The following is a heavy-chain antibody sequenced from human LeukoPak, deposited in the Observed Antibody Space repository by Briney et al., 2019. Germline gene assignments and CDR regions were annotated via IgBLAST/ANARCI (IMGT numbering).Heavy chain of an antibody. CDR3: TRISRYYDFWSGYYDDYYYMAV. V-gene: IGHV3-49*04. Sequence: PGRSLRLSCTASGFTFGDYAMSWVRQAPGKGLEWVGFIRSKAYGGTTEYAASVKGRFTISRDDSKSIAYLQMNSLTNEDTAVYYCTRISRYYDFWSGYYDDYYYMAVWGKGTTVTVSS. CDR2: IRSKAYGGTT. J-gene: IGHJ6*03. D-gene: IGHD3-3*01. CDR1: GFTFGDYA.